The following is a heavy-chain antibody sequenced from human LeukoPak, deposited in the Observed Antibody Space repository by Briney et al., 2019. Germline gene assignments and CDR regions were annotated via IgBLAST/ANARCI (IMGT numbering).Heavy chain of an antibody. CDR1: GFTFDDYG. V-gene: IGHV3-20*04. CDR3: ARAGGDLGPNDS. J-gene: IGHJ4*02. CDR2: INWNGGST. Sequence: PGGSLRLSCAASGFTFDDYGMSWVSQAPGKGLEWVSGINWNGGSTDYADSVKGRFTISRDNAKNSLYMQMNSLRAEDTALYSCARAGGDLGPNDSWGQGTLVTVSS. D-gene: IGHD3-16*01.